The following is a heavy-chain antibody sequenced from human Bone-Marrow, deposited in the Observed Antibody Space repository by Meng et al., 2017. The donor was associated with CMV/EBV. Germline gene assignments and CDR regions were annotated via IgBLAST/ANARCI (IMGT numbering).Heavy chain of an antibody. CDR2: ISSSSSYI. CDR1: GFTFSSYS. Sequence: GESLKISCAASGFTFSSYSMNWVRQAPGKGLEWVSSISSSSSYIYYADSVKGRFTISRDNAKNSLYLQMNSLRAEDTAVYYCARGLAGYCSSTSCLGNYCGQGTLVTVPS. D-gene: IGHD2-2*01. V-gene: IGHV3-21*01. CDR3: ARGLAGYCSSTSCLGNY. J-gene: IGHJ4*02.